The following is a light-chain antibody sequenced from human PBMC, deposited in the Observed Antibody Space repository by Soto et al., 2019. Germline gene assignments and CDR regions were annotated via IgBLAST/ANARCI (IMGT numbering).Light chain of an antibody. CDR1: QSVTSSS. CDR3: QRYGSSPS. J-gene: IGKJ5*01. Sequence: ETVLTQSPGTLSLSPGERATLSCRASQSVTSSSLAWYQQRPGQAPRLLIYGASSRATGIPDRFSGSGSGTDFTLTISRLEPEDFAVYFCQRYGSSPSFGRGTRLEIK. V-gene: IGKV3-20*01. CDR2: GAS.